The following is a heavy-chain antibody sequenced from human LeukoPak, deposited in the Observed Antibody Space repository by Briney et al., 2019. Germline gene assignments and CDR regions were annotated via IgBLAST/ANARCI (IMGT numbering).Heavy chain of an antibody. J-gene: IGHJ4*02. V-gene: IGHV3-23*01. Sequence: PGGSLRLSCAASGFTFSSYAMSWVRQAPGKGLEWVSAISGSGGSTYYADSVKGRFTISRDNSKNTLYLQMNSLRAEDTAVYYCAKDVDYIWGSYRCRKDYFDYWGQGTLVTVSS. CDR2: ISGSGGST. CDR3: AKDVDYIWGSYRCRKDYFDY. CDR1: GFTFSSYA. D-gene: IGHD3-16*02.